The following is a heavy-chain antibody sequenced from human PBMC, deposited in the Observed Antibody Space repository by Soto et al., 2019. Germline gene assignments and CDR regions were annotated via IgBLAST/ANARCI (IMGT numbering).Heavy chain of an antibody. CDR2: IYYSGST. J-gene: IGHJ5*02. CDR1: GGYISSYY. Sequence: SETLSLTCTVSGGYISSYYWSWIRQPPEKGLEWIGYIYYSGSTNYNPSLKSRVTISVDTSKNQFSLKLSSVTAADTAVYYCARRGPNPGGAPVHWFDPWGQGTLVPVSS. CDR3: ARRGPNPGGAPVHWFDP. D-gene: IGHD1-26*01. V-gene: IGHV4-59*08.